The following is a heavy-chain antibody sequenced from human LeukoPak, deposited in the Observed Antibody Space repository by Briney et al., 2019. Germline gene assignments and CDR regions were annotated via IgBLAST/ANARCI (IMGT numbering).Heavy chain of an antibody. D-gene: IGHD3-22*01. V-gene: IGHV4-4*07. CDR1: GGSISSYY. CDR2: IYTSGST. J-gene: IGHJ5*02. Sequence: SETLSLTCTVSGGSISSYYWSWVRQPAGKGLEWVGRIYTSGSTNYNPSLKSRVTMSVDTSKNQFSLKLSSVTAADTAVYYCARDAYDSSGLLRFLWFDPWGQGTLVTVSS. CDR3: ARDAYDSSGLLRFLWFDP.